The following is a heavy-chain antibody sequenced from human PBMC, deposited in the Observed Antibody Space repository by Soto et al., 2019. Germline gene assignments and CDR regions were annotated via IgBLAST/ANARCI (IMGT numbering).Heavy chain of an antibody. CDR1: GGSISSSSYY. Sequence: SETLSLTCTVSGGSISSSSYYWGWIRQPPGKGLEWIGSIYYSGSTYYNPSLKSRVTISVDTSKNQFSLKLSSVTAADTAVYYCARTFQLRQIDYWGQGTLVTVSS. CDR2: IYYSGST. D-gene: IGHD1-1*01. V-gene: IGHV4-39*01. CDR3: ARTFQLRQIDY. J-gene: IGHJ4*02.